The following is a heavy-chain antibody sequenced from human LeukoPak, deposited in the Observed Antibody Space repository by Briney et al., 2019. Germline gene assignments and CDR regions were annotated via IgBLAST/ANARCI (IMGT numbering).Heavy chain of an antibody. CDR1: GFTFSSYW. D-gene: IGHD3-3*01. J-gene: IGHJ6*03. Sequence: GGSLRLSCAASGFTFSSYWMSWVRQAPGKGLEWVANIKQDGSEKYYVDSVKGRFTISRDNAKNSLYLQMNSLRAEDTAVYYCAREPQQFLEWLLDASPDYYYYMDVWGKGTTVTVSS. V-gene: IGHV3-7*01. CDR2: IKQDGSEK. CDR3: AREPQQFLEWLLDASPDYYYYMDV.